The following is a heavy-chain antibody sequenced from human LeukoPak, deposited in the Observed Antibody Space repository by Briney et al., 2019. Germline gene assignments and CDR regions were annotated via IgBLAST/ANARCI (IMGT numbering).Heavy chain of an antibody. CDR2: IYYSGNT. Sequence: SGTLSLTCTVSGGSITSSSYYWGWIRQPPGEGLEWIGNIYYSGNTYYNPSLKSRVIMSLDESRNQLSLTLTSVTAADTAMYYCTRESGPYCPFGYWGQGTLVVVPS. J-gene: IGHJ4*02. D-gene: IGHD1-26*01. CDR1: GGSITSSSYY. V-gene: IGHV4-39*07. CDR3: TRESGPYCPFGY.